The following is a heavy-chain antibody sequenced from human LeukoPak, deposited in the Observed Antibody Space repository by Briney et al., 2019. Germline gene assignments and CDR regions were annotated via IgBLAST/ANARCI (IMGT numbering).Heavy chain of an antibody. Sequence: SETLSLTCSVSGYSISSGFYWDWIRQPPGKGLEWIRSIYHSGSTHYNPSLKSRVTISVDTSKNQFSLNMSSVTAPDTSVYYCARSYSSSYFDYWGQGTLVTVS. J-gene: IGHJ4*02. CDR1: GYSISSGFY. CDR3: ARSYSSSYFDY. V-gene: IGHV4-38-2*02. D-gene: IGHD6-13*01. CDR2: IYHSGST.